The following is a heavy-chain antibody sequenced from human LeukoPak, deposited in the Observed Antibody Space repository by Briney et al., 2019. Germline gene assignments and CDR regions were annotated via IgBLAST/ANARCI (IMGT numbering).Heavy chain of an antibody. CDR3: ARGVDTAMGDY. CDR2: IYHSGST. D-gene: IGHD5-18*01. Sequence: SETLSLTCTVSGYSISSGYYWSWIRQPPGKGLEWIGYIYHSGSTYYNPSLKSRVTISVDRSKNQFSLKLSSVTAADTAVYYCARGVDTAMGDYWGQGTLVTVSS. CDR1: GYSISSGYY. J-gene: IGHJ4*02. V-gene: IGHV4-38-2*02.